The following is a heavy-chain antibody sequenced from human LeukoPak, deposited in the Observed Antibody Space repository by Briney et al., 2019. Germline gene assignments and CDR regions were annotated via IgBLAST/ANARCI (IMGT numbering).Heavy chain of an antibody. J-gene: IGHJ4*02. Sequence: SETLSLACAVYGGSFSGYYWSWIRQPPGKGLEWIGEINHSGSTNYNPSLKSRVTISVDTSKNQFSLKLSSVTAADTAVYYCARGPSAHHYYGSGSYLIYFDYWGQGTLVTVSS. CDR2: INHSGST. V-gene: IGHV4-34*01. CDR3: ARGPSAHHYYGSGSYLIYFDY. D-gene: IGHD3-10*01. CDR1: GGSFSGYY.